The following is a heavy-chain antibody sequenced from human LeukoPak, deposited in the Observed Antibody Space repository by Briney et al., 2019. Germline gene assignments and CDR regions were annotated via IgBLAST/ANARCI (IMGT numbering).Heavy chain of an antibody. D-gene: IGHD6-13*01. Sequence: PGGSLRLSCAASGFTFSSYGMHWVRQAPGKGLEWVAVIWYDGSNKYYADSVKGRFTISRDNSKNTLYLQMNSLRAEDTAVYYCARGEAAGATRYYGMDVWGQGTTVTVSS. CDR1: GFTFSSYG. CDR2: IWYDGSNK. J-gene: IGHJ6*02. CDR3: ARGEAAGATRYYGMDV. V-gene: IGHV3-33*01.